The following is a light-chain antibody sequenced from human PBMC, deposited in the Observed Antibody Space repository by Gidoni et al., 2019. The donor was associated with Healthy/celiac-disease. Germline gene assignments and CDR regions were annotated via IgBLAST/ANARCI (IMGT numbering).Light chain of an antibody. Sequence: DIQLTQSPSSLSASVGDRVTLTCQASQDISNYLNWYQQKTGKAPKLLIYDASNLETGVTSRFSGSGSGTDFTFTISSLQPEDIATYYCQQYDNLPITFGQGTRLEIK. CDR2: DAS. V-gene: IGKV1-33*01. CDR1: QDISNY. J-gene: IGKJ5*01. CDR3: QQYDNLPIT.